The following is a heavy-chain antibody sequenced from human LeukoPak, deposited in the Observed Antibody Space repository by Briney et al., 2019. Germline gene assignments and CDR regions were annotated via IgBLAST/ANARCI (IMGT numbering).Heavy chain of an antibody. Sequence: PSETLSLTCAVYGGSFSGYYWSWIRQPPGKGLEWIGEINHSGSTNYNPSLKSRVTMSVDTSKNQVSLNLSSVTAADTAVYYCARDLGGLYYDSSGTDYWGQGTLVTVSS. CDR1: GGSFSGYY. V-gene: IGHV4-34*01. J-gene: IGHJ4*02. CDR3: ARDLGGLYYDSSGTDY. CDR2: INHSGST. D-gene: IGHD3-22*01.